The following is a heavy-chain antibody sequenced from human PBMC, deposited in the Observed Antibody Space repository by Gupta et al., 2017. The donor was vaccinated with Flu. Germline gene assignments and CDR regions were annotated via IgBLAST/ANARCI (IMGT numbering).Heavy chain of an antibody. J-gene: IGHJ6*03. CDR3: ARVGGMIVGYHYYMDV. CDR2: IIPVFGTA. V-gene: IGHV1-69*06. Sequence: QVQLVQSGAEVKKPGSSVKVSCKASGGTFNNFGISWVRQAPGQGLEWMGGIIPVFGTANYAQKFQGRVTITADKSTSTTYMELSSLRSEDTAVYYCARVGGMIVGYHYYMDVWGKGTTVTVSS. CDR1: GGTFNNFG. D-gene: IGHD2-15*01.